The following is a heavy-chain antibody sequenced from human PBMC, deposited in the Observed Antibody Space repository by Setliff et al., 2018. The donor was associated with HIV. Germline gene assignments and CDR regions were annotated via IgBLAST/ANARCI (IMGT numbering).Heavy chain of an antibody. CDR3: VKARVDGDYYYYYYMDV. D-gene: IGHD4-17*01. J-gene: IGHJ6*03. CDR2: IKQDGSEK. Sequence: GGSLRLSCAASGFTFSSYWMSWVRQAPGKGLEWVANIKQDGSEKYYVDSVKGRFTISRDNAENSLYLQMSSLRAEDTAVYYCVKARVDGDYYYYYYMDVWGKGTTVTVSS. V-gene: IGHV3-7*01. CDR1: GFTFSSYW.